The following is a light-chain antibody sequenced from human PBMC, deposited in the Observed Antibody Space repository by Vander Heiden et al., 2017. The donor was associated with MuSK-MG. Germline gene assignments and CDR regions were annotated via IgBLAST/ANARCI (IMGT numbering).Light chain of an antibody. CDR3: QSYDSSLSGHVV. J-gene: IGLJ2*01. CDR2: GNT. V-gene: IGLV1-40*01. Sequence: QSVLTQPPSVSGAPGQWVTISCTGSRSNIGAGYDVHWYQQLPGTAPKLLIYGNTNRPSGVPDRFSGSKSGTSASLAITGLQAEDEADYYCQSYDSSLSGHVVFGGGTKVTVL. CDR1: RSNIGAGYD.